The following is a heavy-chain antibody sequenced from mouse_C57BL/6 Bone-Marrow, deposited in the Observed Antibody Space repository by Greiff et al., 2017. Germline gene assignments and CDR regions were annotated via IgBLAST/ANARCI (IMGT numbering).Heavy chain of an antibody. D-gene: IGHD1-1*01. Sequence: EVHLVESGGGLVQPGGSMKLSCAASGFTFSDAWMDWVRQSPEKGLEWVAEIRNKANNHATYYAESVKGRFTISRDDSKSSVYLQMNSLRAEDTGIYYCTRIYYYGSSYVYYAMDYWGQGTSVTVSS. CDR2: IRNKANNHAT. CDR1: GFTFSDAW. J-gene: IGHJ4*01. V-gene: IGHV6-6*01. CDR3: TRIYYYGSSYVYYAMDY.